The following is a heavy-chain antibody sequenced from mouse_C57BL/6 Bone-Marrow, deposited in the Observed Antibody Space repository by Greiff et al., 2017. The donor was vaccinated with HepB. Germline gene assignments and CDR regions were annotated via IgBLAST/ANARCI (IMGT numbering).Heavy chain of an antibody. D-gene: IGHD2-5*01. CDR1: GYTFTSYW. Sequence: QVQLQQPGAELVRPGSSVKLSCKASGYTFTSYWMDWVKQRPGQGLEWIGNIYPSDSETHYNQKFKDKATLTVDKSSITAYMQLSSLTSEDSAVYYCAISYYSNYEAYWGQGTLVTVSA. V-gene: IGHV1-61*01. CDR3: AISYYSNYEAY. CDR2: IYPSDSET. J-gene: IGHJ3*01.